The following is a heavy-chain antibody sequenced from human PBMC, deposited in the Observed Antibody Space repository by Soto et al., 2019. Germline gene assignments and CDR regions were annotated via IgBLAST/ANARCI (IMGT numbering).Heavy chain of an antibody. CDR2: IYYSGST. Sequence: SETLSLTCTVSGGSISRGDYYWSWIRQPPGKGLEWIGYIYYSGSTYYNPSLKSRVTISVDKSKNQLFLNLSSVTAADTAVYYCARESLLAREEISRYFQHWGQGTLVTVSS. J-gene: IGHJ1*01. D-gene: IGHD3-10*01. V-gene: IGHV4-30-4*01. CDR1: GGSISRGDYY. CDR3: ARESLLAREEISRYFQH.